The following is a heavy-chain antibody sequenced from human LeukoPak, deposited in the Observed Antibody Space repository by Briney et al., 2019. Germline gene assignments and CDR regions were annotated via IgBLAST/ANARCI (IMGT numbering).Heavy chain of an antibody. J-gene: IGHJ5*02. CDR1: GGSNNSYY. Sequence: SETLSLSCTVSGGSNNSYYWSWIRQPPGKGLEWIGYTHPSGNTNYSPSLKSRVTISIEMSRNEFSLKLSSVTAADTAVYYCARKAPKKGWFDPWGRGTLVTVSS. CDR3: ARKAPKKGWFDP. V-gene: IGHV4-4*09. CDR2: THPSGNT.